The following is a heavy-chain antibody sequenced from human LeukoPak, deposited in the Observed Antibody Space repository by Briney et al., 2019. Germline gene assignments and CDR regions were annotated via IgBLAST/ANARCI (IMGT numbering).Heavy chain of an antibody. CDR3: ANSNYYDSSGYYGAPDY. Sequence: SETLSLTCTVSGGSISSYYWSWIRQPPGKGLEWIGYIYYSGSTNYNPSLKSRVTISVDTSKNQFSLKLSSVTAADTAVYYCANSNYYDSSGYYGAPDYWGQGTLVTVSS. D-gene: IGHD3-22*01. CDR2: IYYSGST. CDR1: GGSISSYY. J-gene: IGHJ4*02. V-gene: IGHV4-59*01.